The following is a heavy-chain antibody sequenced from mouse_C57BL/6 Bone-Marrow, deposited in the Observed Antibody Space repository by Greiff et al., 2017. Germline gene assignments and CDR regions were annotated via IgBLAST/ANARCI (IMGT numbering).Heavy chain of an antibody. CDR3: ARGDYGNYAWFAY. CDR2: IHPNSGST. J-gene: IGHJ3*01. D-gene: IGHD2-1*01. CDR1: GYTFTCSW. Sequence: QVQLQQPGAELVKPGASVQLSCKASGYTFTCSWMHWVKQRPGQGLEWIGMIHPNSGSTNYNGKFKSKATLTVDKSSSTAYMQLSSLTSGDSAVYYCARGDYGNYAWFAYWGQGTLVTVSA. V-gene: IGHV1-64*01.